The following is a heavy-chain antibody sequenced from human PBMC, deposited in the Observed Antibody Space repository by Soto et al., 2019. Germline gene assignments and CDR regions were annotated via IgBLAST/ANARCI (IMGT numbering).Heavy chain of an antibody. CDR3: VKLLSRNGDY. CDR1: GDTFTSYA. D-gene: IGHD6-13*01. Sequence: ASVKVSCKAPGDTFTSYAMHWVRQAPGQRLEWMGWINAGNGNTKYSQKFQGRVTITRDTSASTAYMELSSLRSEDTAVYYCVKLLSRNGDYWGQGTLVTVSS. CDR2: INAGNGNT. J-gene: IGHJ4*02. V-gene: IGHV1-3*01.